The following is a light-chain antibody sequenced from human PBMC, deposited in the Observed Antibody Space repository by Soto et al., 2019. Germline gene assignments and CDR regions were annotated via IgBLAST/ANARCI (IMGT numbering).Light chain of an antibody. CDR2: DAS. V-gene: IGKV1-5*01. J-gene: IGKJ1*01. CDR1: QSISSW. Sequence: DIQMTQSPSTLSASVGDRVTITCRASQSISSWLAWYQQKPGKAPKLLIYDASSLESGVPSRFSGSGSGTEFTLTISSLQPDDFATYYCQQYNSDSPETFGQGTKVDIK. CDR3: QQYNSDSPET.